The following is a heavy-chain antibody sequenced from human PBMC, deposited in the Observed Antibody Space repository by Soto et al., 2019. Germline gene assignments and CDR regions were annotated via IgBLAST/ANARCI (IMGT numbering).Heavy chain of an antibody. J-gene: IGHJ4*02. Sequence: QVQLVQSGAEVKKPGSSVKVSCKASGGTFSSYAIRWVRQAPGQGLEWMGGTNPIFGTANYAQKFQGRVTITADESTSTAYMELSSLTSEDTAVYYFARCYNSGGYYYVYWGQGTLVTVSS. CDR2: TNPIFGTA. D-gene: IGHD3-22*01. CDR1: GGTFSSYA. CDR3: ARCYNSGGYYYVY. V-gene: IGHV1-69*01.